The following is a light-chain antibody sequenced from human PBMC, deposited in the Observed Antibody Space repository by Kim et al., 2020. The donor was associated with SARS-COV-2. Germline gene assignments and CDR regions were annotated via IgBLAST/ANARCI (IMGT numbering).Light chain of an antibody. Sequence: VSPGQAANITCSGDNLGEKYTFWYQKRPGQSPALVIFQDDRRPSGIPERFSGSNSGNTATLTITGTQPMDEADYFCQAWDSSTAVFGGGTQLTVL. V-gene: IGLV3-1*01. CDR3: QAWDSSTAV. J-gene: IGLJ3*02. CDR1: NLGEKY. CDR2: QDD.